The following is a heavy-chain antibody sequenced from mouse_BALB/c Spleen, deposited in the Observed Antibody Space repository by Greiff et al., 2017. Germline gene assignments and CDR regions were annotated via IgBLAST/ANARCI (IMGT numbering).Heavy chain of an antibody. CDR2: ISYSGST. V-gene: IGHV3-2*02. D-gene: IGHD1-1*01. CDR3: ARIITTVAYAMDY. Sequence: DVKLQESGPGLVKPSQSLSLTCTVTGYSITSDYAWNWIRQFPGNKLEWMGYISYSGSTSYNPSLKSRISITRDTSKNQFFLQLNSVTTEDTATYYCARIITTVAYAMDYWGQGTSVTVSS. CDR1: GYSITSDYA. J-gene: IGHJ4*01.